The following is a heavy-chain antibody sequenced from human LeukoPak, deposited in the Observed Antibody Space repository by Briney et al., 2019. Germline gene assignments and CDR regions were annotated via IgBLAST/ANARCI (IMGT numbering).Heavy chain of an antibody. J-gene: IGHJ4*02. CDR3: ARDRKGYPLDY. D-gene: IGHD6-13*01. CDR2: IYYSGSP. V-gene: IGHV4-31*03. Sequence: SETLSLTCTVSGGSISSGGYYWSWIRQHPGKDLEWIGYIYYSGSPYYNPSLRNRVTISLDTSKNQFSLKLSSVTAADTAVYYCARDRKGYPLDYWGQGTLVTVS. CDR1: GGSISSGGYY.